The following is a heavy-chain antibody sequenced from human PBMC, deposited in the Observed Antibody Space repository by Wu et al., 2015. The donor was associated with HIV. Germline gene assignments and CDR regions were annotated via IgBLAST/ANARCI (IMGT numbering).Heavy chain of an antibody. CDR2: IIPIFGTA. Sequence: QVQLVQSGAEVKKPGSSVKVSCKASGGTFSSYAISWVRQAPGQGLEWMGGIIPIFGTANYAQKFQGRVTITTDESTSTAYMELSSLRSEDTAVYYCAMGYCSSTSCYQKPYYYYGMDVWGQGTTVTVS. J-gene: IGHJ6*02. CDR3: AMGYCSSTSCYQKPYYYYGMDV. D-gene: IGHD2-2*01. V-gene: IGHV1-69*05. CDR1: GGTFSSYA.